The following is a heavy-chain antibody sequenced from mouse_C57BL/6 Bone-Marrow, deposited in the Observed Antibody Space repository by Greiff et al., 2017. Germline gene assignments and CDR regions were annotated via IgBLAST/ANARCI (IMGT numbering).Heavy chain of an antibody. D-gene: IGHD2-2*01. J-gene: IGHJ4*01. Sequence: DVQLQESGPGLVKPSQSLSLTCSVTGYSITSGYYWNWIRQFPGNKLEWMGYIGYDGSNNYNPSLKNRISITRDTSKNQFFLKLNSVTTEDTATYYCARVGGYDVNAMDYWGQGTSVTVSS. V-gene: IGHV3-6*01. CDR2: IGYDGSN. CDR1: GYSITSGYY. CDR3: ARVGGYDVNAMDY.